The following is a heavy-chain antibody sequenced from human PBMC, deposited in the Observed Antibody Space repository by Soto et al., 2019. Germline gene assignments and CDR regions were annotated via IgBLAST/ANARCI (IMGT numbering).Heavy chain of an antibody. V-gene: IGHV3-30*03. CDR1: GFTFSSYG. CDR2: ISYDGSNK. CDR3: ARADFFTSSSWYYYYYGMDV. D-gene: IGHD6-13*01. Sequence: PGGSLRLSCAASGFTFSSYGMHWVRRAPGKGLEWVAVISYDGSNKYYADSVKGRFTISRDNSKNTLYLQMDSLRAEDTAVYYCARADFFTSSSWYYYYYGMDVWGQGTTVTVSS. J-gene: IGHJ6*02.